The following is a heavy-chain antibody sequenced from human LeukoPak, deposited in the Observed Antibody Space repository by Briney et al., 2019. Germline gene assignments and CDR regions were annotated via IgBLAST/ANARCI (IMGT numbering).Heavy chain of an antibody. CDR2: IKQDGSDR. D-gene: IGHD6-13*01. V-gene: IGHV3-7*03. J-gene: IGHJ4*02. CDR3: AKDYEYNSNTWYFH. CDR1: EFNFRNYW. Sequence: GGSLRLSCVVSEFNFRNYWMSWVRQAPGKGLEWVANIKQDGSDRYYVDSVKGRFTISRDNAKNSLYLQMNSLRDEDTAVYYCAKDYEYNSNTWYFHWGRGTLVSVSS.